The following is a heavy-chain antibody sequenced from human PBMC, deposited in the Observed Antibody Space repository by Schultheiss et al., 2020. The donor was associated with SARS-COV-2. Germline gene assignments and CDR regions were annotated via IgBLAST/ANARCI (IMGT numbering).Heavy chain of an antibody. CDR3: ARDQWELLGDFDY. V-gene: IGHV3-48*04. Sequence: GESLKISCAASGFTFSSYSMNWVRQAPGKGLEWVSYISSSSSTIYYADSVKGRFTISRDNAKNSLYLQMNSLRAEDTAVYYCARDQWELLGDFDYWGQGTLVTVSS. D-gene: IGHD1-26*01. CDR2: ISSSSSTI. J-gene: IGHJ4*02. CDR1: GFTFSSYS.